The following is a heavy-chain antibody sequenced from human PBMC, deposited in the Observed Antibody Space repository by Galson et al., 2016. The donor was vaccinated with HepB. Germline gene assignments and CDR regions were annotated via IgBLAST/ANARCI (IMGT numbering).Heavy chain of an antibody. CDR3: ATDRTAPATGGWFDP. D-gene: IGHD6-13*01. CDR1: GYSFTDYA. Sequence: SVKVSCKASGYSFTDYAMQWVRQAPGLRFEWLGWINAGKGNSDYSPKFRDSVTITTDTSASTAYMELSSLTSEDTAVYYCATDRTAPATGGWFDPWGQGTLVTVSS. CDR2: INAGKGNS. J-gene: IGHJ5*02. V-gene: IGHV1-3*01.